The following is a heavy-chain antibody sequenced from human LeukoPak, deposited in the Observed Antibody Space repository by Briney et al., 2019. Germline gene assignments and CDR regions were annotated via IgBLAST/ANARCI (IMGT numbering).Heavy chain of an antibody. Sequence: GGSLRLSGAASGFAFSTYAMNWVRQAPGKGLEWVSFITSDSNTIYYADSMKGRFTISRDNAENSLYLQMNSLSAEDTAVYYCARDRMGGSFDYWGQGTLVTVSS. CDR3: ARDRMGGSFDY. CDR1: GFAFSTYA. D-gene: IGHD2-15*01. J-gene: IGHJ4*02. CDR2: ITSDSNTI. V-gene: IGHV3-48*01.